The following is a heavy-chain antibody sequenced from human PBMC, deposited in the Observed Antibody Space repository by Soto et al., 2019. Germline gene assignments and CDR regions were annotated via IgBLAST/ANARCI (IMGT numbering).Heavy chain of an antibody. Sequence: SETLSLTCAVSGYSISSSNWWGWIRQPPGKGLEWIGYIYYSGSTYYNPSLKSRVTMSVDTSKNQFSLKLSSVTAVDTAVYYCARAYTAMVTGAFDIWGQGTIVTGS. CDR3: ARAYTAMVTGAFDI. CDR1: GYSISSSNW. V-gene: IGHV4-28*01. CDR2: IYYSGST. D-gene: IGHD5-18*01. J-gene: IGHJ3*02.